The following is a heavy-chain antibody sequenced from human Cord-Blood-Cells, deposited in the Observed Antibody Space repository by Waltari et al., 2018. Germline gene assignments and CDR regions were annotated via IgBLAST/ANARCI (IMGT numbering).Heavy chain of an antibody. CDR3: ARGGNVVVPAAIEEIDY. CDR1: GGSFSGYY. Sequence: QVQLQQWGAGLLKPSATLPLTCAVYGGSFSGYYWSWLRTPPGKGLEWIGEINHSGSTNYNPSLKSRVTISVDTSKNQFALKLSSVTAADTAVYYCARGGNVVVPAAIEEIDYWGQGTLVTVSS. D-gene: IGHD2-2*01. V-gene: IGHV4-34*01. J-gene: IGHJ4*02. CDR2: INHSGST.